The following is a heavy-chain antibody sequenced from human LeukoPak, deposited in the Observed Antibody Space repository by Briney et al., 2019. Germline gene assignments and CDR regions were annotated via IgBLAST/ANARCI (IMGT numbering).Heavy chain of an antibody. CDR1: GYTFTGYY. CDR2: INPNSGGT. Sequence: GASVKVSCKASGYTFTGYYMHWVRQAPGQGLEWMGWINPNSGGTNYAQKFQGRVTMTRDTSISTAYMEMSRLRSDDTAVYYCARDRGARGGNYYYYMDVWGKGTTVTVSS. CDR3: ARDRGARGGNYYYYMDV. D-gene: IGHD3-10*01. J-gene: IGHJ6*03. V-gene: IGHV1-2*02.